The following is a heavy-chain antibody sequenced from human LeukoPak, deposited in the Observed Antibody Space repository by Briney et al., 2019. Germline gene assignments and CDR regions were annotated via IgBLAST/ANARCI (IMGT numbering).Heavy chain of an antibody. D-gene: IGHD3-22*01. J-gene: IGHJ4*02. CDR2: IGTAGDT. CDR1: GFTVSSYD. CDR3: ARERVSYYYDSSGYDY. V-gene: IGHV3-13*01. Sequence: QTGGSLRLSCAASGFTVSSYDMRWVRQATGKGLEWVSAIGTAGDTYYPGSVKGRFTISRENAKNSLYLQMNSLRAEDTAVYYCARERVSYYYDSSGYDYWGQGTLVTVSS.